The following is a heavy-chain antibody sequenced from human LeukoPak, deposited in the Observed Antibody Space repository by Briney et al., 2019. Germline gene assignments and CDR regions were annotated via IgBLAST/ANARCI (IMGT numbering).Heavy chain of an antibody. CDR3: ARDILTDDAFDI. CDR1: GYTFTGYF. CDR2: INPNSGGT. J-gene: IGHJ3*02. V-gene: IGHV1-2*02. D-gene: IGHD7-27*01. Sequence: ASVKVSCKASGYTFTGYFMHWVRQAPGQGLEWMGWINPNSGGTNYQGRVTMTRDTSISTAYMELSRLTPDDTAVYYCARDILTDDAFDIWGQGTMVTVSS.